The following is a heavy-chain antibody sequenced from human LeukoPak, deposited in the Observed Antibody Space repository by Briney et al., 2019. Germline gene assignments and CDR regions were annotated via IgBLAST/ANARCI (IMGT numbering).Heavy chain of an antibody. CDR2: ISDSGGNT. D-gene: IGHD1-14*01. CDR1: GFTFSIYA. V-gene: IGHV3-23*01. CDR3: VKVGKDPDYSDF. J-gene: IGHJ4*02. Sequence: GSLRLSCAASGFTFSIYAMNWVRQAPGKGLEWVSTISDSGGNTYYADSVKGRFTISRDNSKNTVYLQMNSLRAEDTAVYYCVKVGKDPDYSDFWGQGTLVTVSS.